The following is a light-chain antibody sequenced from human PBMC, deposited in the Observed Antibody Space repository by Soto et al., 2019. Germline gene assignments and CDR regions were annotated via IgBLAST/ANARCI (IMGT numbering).Light chain of an antibody. Sequence: EIVLTQSPATLSLSPGERATLSCRASQSVSRNLAWYQQRPGQAPRLLISGASTRATGIAARFSGSGSGTDFTLTISSLEPEDFAVYYCQQRSNWITFGQGTRLEIK. CDR1: QSVSRN. V-gene: IGKV3-11*01. J-gene: IGKJ5*01. CDR3: QQRSNWIT. CDR2: GAS.